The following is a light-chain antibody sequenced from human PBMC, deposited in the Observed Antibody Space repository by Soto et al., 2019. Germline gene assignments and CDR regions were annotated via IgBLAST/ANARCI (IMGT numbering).Light chain of an antibody. CDR3: ASYTNSITLV. CDR2: DVN. J-gene: IGLJ2*01. CDR1: SSDVGGYNY. Sequence: QSALTQPASVSGSPGQSITISCTGTSSDVGGYNYVSWYQHHPGKVPKLLIYDVNMRPPGISNRFSGYKSGYTSSLTISGIQAEDAGYYYCASYTNSITLVFGGGTKLTVL. V-gene: IGLV2-14*03.